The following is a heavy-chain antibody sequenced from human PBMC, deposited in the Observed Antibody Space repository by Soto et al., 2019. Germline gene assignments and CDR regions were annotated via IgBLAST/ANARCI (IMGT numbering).Heavy chain of an antibody. CDR3: AKDRAVAAIYYYYGMDV. J-gene: IGHJ6*02. V-gene: IGHV3-23*01. Sequence: EVQLLESGGGLVQPGGSLRLSCAASGFTFSSYAMSWVRQAPGKGLEWVSAISGSGASTYYADSVKGRFTISRDSSKNTLYLQLNNLRADDTAVYYCAKDRAVAAIYYYYGMDVWGQGTTVTVSS. CDR2: ISGSGAST. D-gene: IGHD6-19*01. CDR1: GFTFSSYA.